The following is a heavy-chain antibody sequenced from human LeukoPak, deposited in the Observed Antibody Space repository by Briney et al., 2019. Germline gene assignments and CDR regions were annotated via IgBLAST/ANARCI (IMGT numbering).Heavy chain of an antibody. CDR2: INHSGST. CDR1: GGSFCGYY. CDR3: AQRPGIAAAGTGWFDP. D-gene: IGHD6-13*01. V-gene: IGHV4-34*01. Sequence: PSETLSLTCAVYGGSFCGYYWSWIRQPPGKGLEWIGEINHSGSTNYNPSLKSRVTISVDTSKNQFSLKLSSVTAADTAVYYCAQRPGIAAAGTGWFDPWGQGTLVTVSS. J-gene: IGHJ5*02.